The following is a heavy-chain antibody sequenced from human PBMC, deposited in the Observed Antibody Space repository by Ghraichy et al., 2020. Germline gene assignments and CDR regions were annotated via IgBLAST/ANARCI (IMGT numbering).Heavy chain of an antibody. J-gene: IGHJ4*02. Sequence: GGSLRLSCAASGFTFGSYDMHWVRQATGKGLEWVSAIGTAGDTYYPGSVKGRFTISRENAKNSLYLQMNSLRAGDTAVYYCARSLCSSTSCLYYFDYWGQGTLVTVSS. CDR1: GFTFGSYD. V-gene: IGHV3-13*01. D-gene: IGHD2-2*01. CDR2: IGTAGDT. CDR3: ARSLCSSTSCLYYFDY.